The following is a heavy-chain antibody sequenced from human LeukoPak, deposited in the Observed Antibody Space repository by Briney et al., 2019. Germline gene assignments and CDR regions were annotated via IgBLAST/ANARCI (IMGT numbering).Heavy chain of an antibody. D-gene: IGHD2-2*01. J-gene: IGHJ4*02. CDR1: GFVFSDYG. CDR3: AKQAMRSFDY. Sequence: GGTLRLSCAASGFVFSDYGMTWVRQAPGKGLEWVSAISGSGGSAYYADSVKGRFTISRDNSKNTLYLQMSSLRAEDTALYYCAKQAMRSFDYWGQGTLVTVSS. V-gene: IGHV3-23*01. CDR2: ISGSGGSA.